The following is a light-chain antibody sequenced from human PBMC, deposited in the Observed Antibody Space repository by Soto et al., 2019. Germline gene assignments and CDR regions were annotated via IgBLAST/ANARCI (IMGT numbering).Light chain of an antibody. J-gene: IGKJ4*01. CDR2: DAY. V-gene: IGKV3-11*01. CDR3: QQRGNWPS. Sequence: EVVLTHSPFTLSLSPGERATLSCRASQSFRGLLSWYQQKPGQAPRLLIYDAYNRATGIPPRFSGSGSGTDFTLTISSLEPEDFAVYYCQQRGNWPSFGGGTKVDI. CDR1: QSFRGL.